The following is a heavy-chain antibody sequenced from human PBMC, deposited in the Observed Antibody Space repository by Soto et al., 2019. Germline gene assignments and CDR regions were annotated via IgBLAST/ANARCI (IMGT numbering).Heavy chain of an antibody. D-gene: IGHD6-13*01. J-gene: IGHJ6*03. CDR3: ARGPGSWYYYYMDV. V-gene: IGHV1-8*01. CDR2: MNPNSGNT. CDR1: GYTFTSYD. Sequence: QVPLVQSGAEVKKPGASVKVSCKASGYTFTSYDINWVRQATGQGIEWMGWMNPNSGNTGYAQKFQGRVTMTRNTSISTAYMELSSLRSEDTAVYYCARGPGSWYYYYMDVWGKGTTVTVSS.